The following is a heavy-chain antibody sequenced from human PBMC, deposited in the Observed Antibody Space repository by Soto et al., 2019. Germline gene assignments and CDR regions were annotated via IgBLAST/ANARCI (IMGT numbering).Heavy chain of an antibody. CDR2: ISAYNGNT. CDR3: ARDSLPTPRYYDFWSGYQPFFDY. Sequence: ASVKVSCKASGYTFTSYGISWVRQAPGQGLEWMGWISAYNGNTNYAQKLQGRVTMTTDTSTSTAYMELRSLRSDDTAVYYCARDSLPTPRYYDFWSGYQPFFDYWHQGNRVAVSS. J-gene: IGHJ4*02. D-gene: IGHD3-3*01. V-gene: IGHV1-18*01. CDR1: GYTFTSYG.